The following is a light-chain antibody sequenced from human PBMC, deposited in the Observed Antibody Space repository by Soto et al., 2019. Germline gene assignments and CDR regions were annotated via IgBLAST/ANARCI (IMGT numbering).Light chain of an antibody. CDR1: QSISSW. CDR3: QQYNSYRGT. V-gene: IGKV1-5*01. J-gene: IGKJ1*01. Sequence: DIQMTQSPSTLSASVGDRVTITCRASQSISSWLAWYQQKPGKAPKLLIYDASSLESGVPSRFSGSGSGTEFTLPISSLQPDDFATYYCQQYNSYRGTFGQGTKVEIK. CDR2: DAS.